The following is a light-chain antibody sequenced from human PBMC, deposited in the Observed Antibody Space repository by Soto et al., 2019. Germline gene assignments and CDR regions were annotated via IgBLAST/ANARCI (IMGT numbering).Light chain of an antibody. J-gene: IGLJ2*01. Sequence: QSVLTQPASVSGSPGQSITISCTGTSSDVGDNNYVSWYQQHPGKAPKLMIYEVSNRPSGVSNRFSASKSGNTASLRISGLQAEDEADYYCSSYTSSSALLVFGGGTKVTVL. CDR1: SSDVGDNNY. CDR2: EVS. V-gene: IGLV2-14*01. CDR3: SSYTSSSALLV.